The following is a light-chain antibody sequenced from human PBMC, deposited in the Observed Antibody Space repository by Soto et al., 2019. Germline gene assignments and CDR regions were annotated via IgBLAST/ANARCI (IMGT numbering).Light chain of an antibody. V-gene: IGLV2-14*01. CDR3: SSYTSSSTLALYV. J-gene: IGLJ1*01. Sequence: QSALTQPASVSGSPGQSITISCTGTSSGVGGYNYVSWYQQHPGKAPKLMIYDVSNRPSGVSNRFSGSKSGNTASLTISGLQAEDEADYYCSSYTSSSTLALYVFGTGTKVTVL. CDR1: SSGVGGYNY. CDR2: DVS.